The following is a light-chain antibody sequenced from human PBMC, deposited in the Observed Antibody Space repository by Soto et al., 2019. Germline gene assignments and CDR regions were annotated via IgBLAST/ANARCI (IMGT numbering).Light chain of an antibody. Sequence: QLVLTQPPSASGTPGQRVTISCSGSSSNIGSNYVYWYQQFPGTAPKLLMYTSNQRPSGVPDRFAGSKSGTSAALAISGLRSEDEANYHCAALDDSLRRWVFGGGTKLTVL. CDR2: TSN. V-gene: IGLV1-47*01. CDR1: SSNIGSNY. J-gene: IGLJ3*02. CDR3: AALDDSLRRWV.